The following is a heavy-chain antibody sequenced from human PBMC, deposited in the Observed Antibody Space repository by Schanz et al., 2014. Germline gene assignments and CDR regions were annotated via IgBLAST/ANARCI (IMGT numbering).Heavy chain of an antibody. Sequence: QVQLVESGGGVVQPGGSLGLSCAASGFTFSSYSMHWVRQAPGKGLDWVAFIRFDGSSEYYADSVRGRFTISRDDSKNTLYLQMNSLRPEDTAVYYCVKEDRNHRSDYVYWGRGTLVTVSS. J-gene: IGHJ4*02. D-gene: IGHD3-10*01. CDR2: IRFDGSSE. V-gene: IGHV3-30*02. CDR3: VKEDRNHRSDYVY. CDR1: GFTFSSYS.